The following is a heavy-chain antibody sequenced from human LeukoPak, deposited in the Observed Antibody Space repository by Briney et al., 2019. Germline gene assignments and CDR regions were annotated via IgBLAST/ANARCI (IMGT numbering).Heavy chain of an antibody. CDR2: TYYRSTWYN. CDR3: ARRLTQYDCFDP. D-gene: IGHD2-2*01. V-gene: IGHV6-1*01. Sequence: SQTLSLTWAISGDIVSSNSVTWNWIRQSPSRGLEWLGRTYYRSTWYNDYVVSVRGRITVNPDTSKNQFSLHLNSVTPEDTAVYYCARRLTQYDCFDPWGQGILVTVSS. J-gene: IGHJ5*02. CDR1: GDIVSSNSVT.